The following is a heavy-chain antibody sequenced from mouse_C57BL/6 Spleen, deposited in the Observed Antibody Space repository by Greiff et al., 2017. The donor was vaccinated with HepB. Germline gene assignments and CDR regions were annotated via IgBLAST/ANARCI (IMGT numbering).Heavy chain of an antibody. CDR2: INPNNGGT. CDR1: GYTFTDYN. Sequence: EVQLQQSGPELVKPGASVKIPCKASGYTFTDYNMDWVKQSHGKSLEWIGDINPNNGGTIYNQKFKGKATLTVDKSSSTAYMELRSLTSEDTAVYYCARVGSTMVRGAWFAYWGQGTLVTVSA. CDR3: ARVGSTMVRGAWFAY. V-gene: IGHV1-18*01. D-gene: IGHD2-2*01. J-gene: IGHJ3*01.